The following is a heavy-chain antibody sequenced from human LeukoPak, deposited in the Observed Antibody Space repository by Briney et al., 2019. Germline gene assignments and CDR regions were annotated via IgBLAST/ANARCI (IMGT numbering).Heavy chain of an antibody. CDR2: ISGGGDNT. J-gene: IGHJ6*03. V-gene: IGHV3-23*01. CDR3: AKFEGALLGNYYMDV. CDR1: GFPFSDFA. Sequence: TGGPLSLSCAVSGFPFSDFAMSWVRQAPGKGLEWVSTISGGGDNTYFADSVKGGFTISRDNSKNTLFLQMVSLRAEDPAVYYCAKFEGALLGNYYMDVWGKGTAVTVSS.